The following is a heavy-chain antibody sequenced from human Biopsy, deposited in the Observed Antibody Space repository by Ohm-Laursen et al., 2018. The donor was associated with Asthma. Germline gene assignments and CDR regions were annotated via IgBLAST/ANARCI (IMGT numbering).Heavy chain of an antibody. CDR3: ARDVMEWYLPAFDF. CDR2: GGSYYDGGLK. CDR1: GFTFRSYA. J-gene: IGHJ4*02. Sequence: SLRLSCTASGFTFRSYAMRWVRQAPGKGLEWVAVGGSYYDGGLKYYADSVNGRFTVSRDDSKNTLYLQMNSLRPDDTAVYYCARDVMEWYLPAFDFWGQGTLVTVSS. V-gene: IGHV3-30-3*01. D-gene: IGHD3-3*01.